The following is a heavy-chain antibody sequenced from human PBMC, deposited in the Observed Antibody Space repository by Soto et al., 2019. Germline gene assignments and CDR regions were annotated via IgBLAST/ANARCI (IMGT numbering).Heavy chain of an antibody. V-gene: IGHV4-34*01. J-gene: IGHJ6*03. CDR2: INHSGST. D-gene: IGHD3-3*01. CDR1: GGSFSDNY. CDR3: AREGFGVFWSVYYRYYYRGV. Sequence: SETLSLTCAVYGGSFSDNYWSWIRQPPGKGLEWIGEINHSGSTNYSPSLKSRVTISVDTSKSQFSLKLSSVTAADTAVYYCAREGFGVFWSVYYRYYYRGVWGKGTPVTVSS.